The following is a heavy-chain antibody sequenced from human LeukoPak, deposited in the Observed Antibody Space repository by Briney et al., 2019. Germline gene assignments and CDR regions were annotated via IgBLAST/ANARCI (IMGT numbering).Heavy chain of an antibody. V-gene: IGHV1-18*01. J-gene: IGHJ6*03. CDR1: GYTFTSYG. D-gene: IGHD3-3*01. CDR3: ARGNYDFWSGYYHYYYVDV. Sequence: ASVKVSCKAPGYTFTSYGISWVRQAPGQGLEWMGWISAYNGNTNYAQKLQGRVTMTTDTSTSTAYMELRSLRSDDTAVYYCARGNYDFWSGYYHYYYVDVWGKGTTVTVSS. CDR2: ISAYNGNT.